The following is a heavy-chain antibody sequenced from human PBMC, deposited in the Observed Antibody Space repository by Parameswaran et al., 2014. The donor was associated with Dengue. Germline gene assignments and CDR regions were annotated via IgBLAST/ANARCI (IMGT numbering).Heavy chain of an antibody. CDR2: ISSSGSTI. J-gene: IGHJ4*02. V-gene: IGHV3-11*01. CDR3: ARVALRLERPFDY. D-gene: IGHD1-1*01. Sequence: RWIRQPPGKRLEWVSYISSSGSTIYYADSVKGRFTISRDNAKNSLYLQMNSLRAEDTAVYYCARVALRLERPFDYWGQGTLVTVSS.